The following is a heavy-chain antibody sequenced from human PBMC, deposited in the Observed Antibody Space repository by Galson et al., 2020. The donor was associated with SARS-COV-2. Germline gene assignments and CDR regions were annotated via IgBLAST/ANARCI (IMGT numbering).Heavy chain of an antibody. CDR3: ARLRGVPAAGIDF. V-gene: IGHV1-2*02. Sequence: ASVKVSCKTSGYTFTDYYIHWVRQAPGQGLEWMGWINPNSGAANFAQNFQGRVTMTRDTSITTAYTELTTLTSDDTAVYYCARLRGVPAAGIDFWGQGTQVTVSS. CDR1: GYTFTDYY. J-gene: IGHJ4*02. D-gene: IGHD6-13*01. CDR2: INPNSGAA.